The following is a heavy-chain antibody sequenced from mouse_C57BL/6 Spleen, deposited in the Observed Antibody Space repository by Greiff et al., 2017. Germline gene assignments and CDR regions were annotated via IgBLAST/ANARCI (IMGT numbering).Heavy chain of an antibody. V-gene: IGHV14-2*01. Sequence: VQLQQSGAELVKPGASVKLSCTASGFNIKDYYMHWVKQRTEQGLEWIGRIDPEDGETKYAPKFQGKATITADTSSNTAYLQLSSLTSEDTAVYDGARSYYYGSSPYYYAMDYWGQGTSVTVSA. CDR2: IDPEDGET. CDR1: GFNIKDYY. D-gene: IGHD1-1*01. CDR3: ARSYYYGSSPYYYAMDY. J-gene: IGHJ4*01.